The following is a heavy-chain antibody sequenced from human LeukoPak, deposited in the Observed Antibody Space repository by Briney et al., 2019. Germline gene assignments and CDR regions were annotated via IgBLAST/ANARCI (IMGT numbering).Heavy chain of an antibody. D-gene: IGHD2-2*01. CDR2: IYYSGST. CDR3: ARLSTQTTNYYYYYYMDV. J-gene: IGHJ6*03. Sequence: SETLSLTCTVSGGSISSSSYYWGWIRQPPGKGLEWIGSIYYSGSTYYNPSLKSRVTISVDTSKDQFSLKLSSVTAADTAVYYCARLSTQTTNYYYYYYMDVWGKGTTVTISS. CDR1: GGSISSSSYY. V-gene: IGHV4-39*01.